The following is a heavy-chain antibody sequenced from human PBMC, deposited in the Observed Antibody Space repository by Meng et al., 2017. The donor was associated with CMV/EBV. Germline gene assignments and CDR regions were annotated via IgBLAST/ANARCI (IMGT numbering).Heavy chain of an antibody. CDR3: ARELRFLESTGWYYYGMDV. V-gene: IGHV4-34*01. Sequence: GSLRLSCAVYGGSFSGYYWSWIRQPPGKGLEWIGEINHSGSTNYNPSLKSRVTISVDTSKNQFSLKLSSVTAADTAVYYCARELRFLESTGWYYYGMDVWGQGTTVTV. D-gene: IGHD3-3*01. J-gene: IGHJ6*02. CDR2: INHSGST. CDR1: GGSFSGYY.